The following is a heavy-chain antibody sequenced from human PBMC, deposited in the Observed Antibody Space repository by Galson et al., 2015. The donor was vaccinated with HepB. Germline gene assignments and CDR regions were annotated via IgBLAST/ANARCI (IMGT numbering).Heavy chain of an antibody. J-gene: IGHJ4*02. CDR2: IWYDGSNK. V-gene: IGHV3-33*06. Sequence: SLRLSCAASGFTFSSYGMHWVRQAPGKGLEWVAVIWYDGSNKYYADSVKGRFTISRDNSKNTLYLQMNSLRAEDTAVYYCAKGSRALEQWDEFDYWGQGTLATVSS. CDR3: AKGSRALEQWDEFDY. D-gene: IGHD6-19*01. CDR1: GFTFSSYG.